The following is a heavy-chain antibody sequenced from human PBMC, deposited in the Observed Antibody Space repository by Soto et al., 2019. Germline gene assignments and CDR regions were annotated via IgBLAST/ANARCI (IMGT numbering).Heavy chain of an antibody. CDR3: ARATTVKGYYYYYGMDV. J-gene: IGHJ6*02. CDR1: GYTFTGCY. Sequence: GASSKVFCKASGYTFTGCYMHWGRQAPGQGLVWMGWINPNSGGTNYAQRFQGWVAMNRDTSISTAYMELSRLRSDDTAVYYCARATTVKGYYYYYGMDVWGQGTTVTVSS. D-gene: IGHD4-17*01. V-gene: IGHV1-2*04. CDR2: INPNSGGT.